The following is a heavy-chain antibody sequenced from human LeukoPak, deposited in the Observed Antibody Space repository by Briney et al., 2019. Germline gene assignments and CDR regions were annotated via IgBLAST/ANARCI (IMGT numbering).Heavy chain of an antibody. CDR3: ARRYCSSTSCYHVDC. V-gene: IGHV3-33*01. Sequence: PGGSLRLSCAASGFTFSSYGMHWVRQAPGKGLEWVAVIWYDGSNKYYADSVKGRFTISRDNSKNTLYLQMNSLRAEDTAVYYCARRYCSSTSCYHVDCWGQGTLVTVSS. J-gene: IGHJ4*02. CDR1: GFTFSSYG. D-gene: IGHD2-2*01. CDR2: IWYDGSNK.